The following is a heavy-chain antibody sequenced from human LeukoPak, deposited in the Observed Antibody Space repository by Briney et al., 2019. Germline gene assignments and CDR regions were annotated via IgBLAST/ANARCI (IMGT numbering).Heavy chain of an antibody. CDR1: GFTFSSYA. CDR3: AKCASEDYDFWGGYYPFDH. J-gene: IGHJ4*02. V-gene: IGHV3-23*01. CDR2: ISGSGETT. Sequence: GGSLRLSCAASGFTFSSYAMTWVRQAPGKGLEWVSVISGSGETTYYGDSVKGRFTISRDNSKNTLYLQMNSLRVEDTAVYYCAKCASEDYDFWGGYYPFDHWGQGALVSVSS. D-gene: IGHD3-3*01.